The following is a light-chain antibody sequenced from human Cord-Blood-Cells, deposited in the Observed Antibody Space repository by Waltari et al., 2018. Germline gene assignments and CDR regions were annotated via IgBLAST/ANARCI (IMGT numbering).Light chain of an antibody. V-gene: IGLV2-14*01. CDR3: SSYTSSSTPVV. CDR2: DVS. CDR1: SSDVGGYNS. J-gene: IGLJ2*01. Sequence: QSALTQPASVSGSPGPSITISCTGTSSDVGGYNSVSWYQQHPGKAPKLMIYDVSNRPSGVSNRFSGSKSGNTASLTISGLQAEDEADYYCSSYTSSSTPVVFGGGTKLTVL.